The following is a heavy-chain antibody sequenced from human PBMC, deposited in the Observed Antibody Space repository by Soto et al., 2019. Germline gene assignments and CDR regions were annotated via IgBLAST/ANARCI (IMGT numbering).Heavy chain of an antibody. CDR3: AMGGHIHF. J-gene: IGHJ4*02. Sequence: GGSLRLSCGASGFTFSTYWISWVRQVPGKGLEWVDNIKGDGSEKNYVDSVKGRFTISRDNADNSLSLQMNSLRAEDPAVYYCAMGGHIHFCGPGTLVTVSS. D-gene: IGHD3-16*01. CDR2: IKGDGSEK. CDR1: GFTFSTYW. V-gene: IGHV3-7*03.